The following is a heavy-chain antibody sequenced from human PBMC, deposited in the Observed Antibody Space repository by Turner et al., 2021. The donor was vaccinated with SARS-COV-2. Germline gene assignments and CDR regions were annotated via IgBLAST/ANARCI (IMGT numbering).Heavy chain of an antibody. D-gene: IGHD3-22*01. CDR1: GFTFSSYG. V-gene: IGHV3-21*06. CDR3: AREKPGFDSSGYYPDAFDI. CDR2: ISSSSSYI. Sequence: EAQLVESGGGLFKPGGSLSVSCAASGFTFSSYGMNWVRQAPGKGLGWVSSISSSSSYIYYADSLKGRFTISRNNAKNSVYLQMNSLRAEDTAVYYCAREKPGFDSSGYYPDAFDIWGQGTMVTVSS. J-gene: IGHJ3*02.